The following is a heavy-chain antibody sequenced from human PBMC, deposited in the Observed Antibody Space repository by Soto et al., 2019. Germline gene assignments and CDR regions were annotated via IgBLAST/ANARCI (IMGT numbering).Heavy chain of an antibody. Sequence: SVKVSCKASGGTFSSYATSWVRQAPGQGLEWMGGIIPIFGTANYAQKFQGRVTITADESTSTAYMELSSLRSEDTAVYYCAHGEDIVVVPAATPSRYYYYGMDVWGQGTTVTVSS. D-gene: IGHD2-2*01. CDR3: AHGEDIVVVPAATPSRYYYYGMDV. V-gene: IGHV1-69*13. J-gene: IGHJ6*02. CDR1: GGTFSSYA. CDR2: IIPIFGTA.